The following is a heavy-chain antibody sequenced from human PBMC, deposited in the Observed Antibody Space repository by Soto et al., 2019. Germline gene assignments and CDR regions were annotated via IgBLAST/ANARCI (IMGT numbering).Heavy chain of an antibody. CDR2: IITSFGTA. Sequence: QVQLVQSGAEVKKPGASVKVSCKASGGTFSSYAISCVRQAPGQRLEWMGGIITSFGTANYAQKFQGRVTITADESPSTDYRELSSLRSEDTAVYYCAGVGIAEADLPENWFDPLGQGTLVPVSS. D-gene: IGHD6-19*01. J-gene: IGHJ5*02. V-gene: IGHV1-69*01. CDR3: AGVGIAEADLPENWFDP. CDR1: GGTFSSYA.